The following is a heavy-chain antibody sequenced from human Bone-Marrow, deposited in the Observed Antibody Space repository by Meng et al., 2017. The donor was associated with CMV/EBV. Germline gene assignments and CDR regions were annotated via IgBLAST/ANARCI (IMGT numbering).Heavy chain of an antibody. CDR1: GFTFTPYT. CDR2: ISSGNSYI. Sequence: GGSLRLSCVASGFTFTPYTMTWVRQAPGKGLEWVSSISSGNSYIYYGKSLMGRFTISRDNAKSSLFLQMNSLRAEDTAVYYCARVHSGSYLGDYYYYYAMDVWGQGTTVTVSS. D-gene: IGHD1-26*01. J-gene: IGHJ6*02. CDR3: ARVHSGSYLGDYYYYYAMDV. V-gene: IGHV3-21*01.